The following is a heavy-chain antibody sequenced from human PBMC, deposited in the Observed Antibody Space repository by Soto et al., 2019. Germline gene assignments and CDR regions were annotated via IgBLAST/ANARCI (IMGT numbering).Heavy chain of an antibody. CDR2: IWYDGTNE. V-gene: IGHV3-33*01. D-gene: IGHD6-19*01. CDR3: ARGVTTSGKMGFDY. Sequence: QVQLVESGGGVVQPGRSLRVSCAASEFSFSNCGRHWVRQAPGKGLEWVAVIWYDGTNEYYADSVKGRFTISRDNSKNTLYLQMNSLRAEDTAVYYCARGVTTSGKMGFDYWGQGTLVTVSS. CDR1: EFSFSNCG. J-gene: IGHJ4*02.